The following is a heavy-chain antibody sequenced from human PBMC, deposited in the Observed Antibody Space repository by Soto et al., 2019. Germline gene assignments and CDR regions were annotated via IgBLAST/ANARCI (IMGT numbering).Heavy chain of an antibody. J-gene: IGHJ6*03. D-gene: IGHD3-3*01. V-gene: IGHV3-48*01. Sequence: GGSLRLSCAASGFTFSSYSMNWVRQAPGKGLEWVSYISSSSSTIYYADSVKGRFTISRDNAKNSLYLQMNSLRAEDTAVYYCAREYYDFWSGYSKASYYYYMDVWGKGTTVTVSS. CDR3: AREYYDFWSGYSKASYYYYMDV. CDR2: ISSSSSTI. CDR1: GFTFSSYS.